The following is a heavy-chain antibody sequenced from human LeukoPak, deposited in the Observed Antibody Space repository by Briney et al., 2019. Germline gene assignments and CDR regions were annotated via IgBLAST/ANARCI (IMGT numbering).Heavy chain of an antibody. D-gene: IGHD6-13*01. CDR2: ISTSNGNT. J-gene: IGHJ5*02. CDR3: ARVAAGTWWFYP. CDR1: GYTFTSYG. V-gene: IGHV1-18*01. Sequence: ASVKVSCKASGYTFTSYGISWVRQAPGQGLEWMGWISTSNGNTNYAQKIQGRLTMTTDKSTSTAYMELRSLRSEDTAVYYCARVAAGTWWFYPWGQGTWVTASS.